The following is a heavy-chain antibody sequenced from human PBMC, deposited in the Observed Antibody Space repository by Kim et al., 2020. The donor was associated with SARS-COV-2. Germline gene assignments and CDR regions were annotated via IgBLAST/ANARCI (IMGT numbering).Heavy chain of an antibody. J-gene: IGHJ4*02. Sequence: YYADSVKGRFTISRDNSKNTLYLQMNSLRAEDTAVYYCAPPHVGEGFDYWGQGTLVTVSS. D-gene: IGHD1-26*01. V-gene: IGHV3-23*01. CDR3: APPHVGEGFDY.